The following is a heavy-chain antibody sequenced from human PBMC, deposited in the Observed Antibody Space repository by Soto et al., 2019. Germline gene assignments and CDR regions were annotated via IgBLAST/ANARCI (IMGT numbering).Heavy chain of an antibody. CDR1: GGSITSHY. V-gene: IGHV4-59*08. CDR3: ARQRSYYDSSGYYNKFTDY. CDR2: IHHSGST. Sequence: SETLSLTCSVAGGSITSHYCSWFRQPPGKGLEWIGYIHHSGSTSYNPSLKSRVTMSVDTSKNQFSLKLSSVTAADTAVYYCARQRSYYDSSGYYNKFTDYWGQGTLVTVSS. J-gene: IGHJ4*02. D-gene: IGHD3-22*01.